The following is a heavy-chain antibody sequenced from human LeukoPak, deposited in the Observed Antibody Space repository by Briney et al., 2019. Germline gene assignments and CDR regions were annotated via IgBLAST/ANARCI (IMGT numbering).Heavy chain of an antibody. CDR2: VSRSSNNT. Sequence: PGGSLRLSCAASGFTFSAYAMSWVRQAPGKGLEWVSTVSRSSNNTYYAESVKGRFTISRDNSKNTLYLQMNSLRAEDTAVYYCAKVGGSYGGVYYFDYWGQGTLVTVSS. CDR3: AKVGGSYGGVYYFDY. D-gene: IGHD1-26*01. CDR1: GFTFSAYA. J-gene: IGHJ4*02. V-gene: IGHV3-23*01.